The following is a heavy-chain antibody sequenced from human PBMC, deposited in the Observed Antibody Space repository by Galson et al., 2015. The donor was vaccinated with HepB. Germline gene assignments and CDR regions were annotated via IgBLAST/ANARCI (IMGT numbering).Heavy chain of an antibody. CDR2: INTYNGDT. J-gene: IGHJ4*02. D-gene: IGHD2-8*02. V-gene: IGHV1-18*04. CDR3: ARRFCTGGNCYLDS. Sequence: QSGAEVKKPGASVRVSRKASGYTFTIYGIAWVRQAPGQGPECMGWINTYNGDTTYAQRFQGRLSVTTDTSTSTAYMDLRSLRSDDTAVYYCARRFCTGGNCYLDSWGQGSLVTVSS. CDR1: GYTFTIYG.